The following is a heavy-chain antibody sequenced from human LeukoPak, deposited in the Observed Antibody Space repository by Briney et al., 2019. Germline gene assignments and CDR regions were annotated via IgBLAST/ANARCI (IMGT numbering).Heavy chain of an antibody. D-gene: IGHD5-12*01. CDR1: GFSFSSNA. CDR2: LSGSGGST. V-gene: IGHV3-23*01. CDR3: AKRGRTSGGYEYYFEH. Sequence: GGSLRLSCAASGFSFSSNAMSWVRQAPGEGLEWVSALSGSGGSTFYADSVKGRFTISRDNSKNTLYLQMNSLRAEDTAVYYCAKRGRTSGGYEYYFEHWGQGTLVTPSS. J-gene: IGHJ4*02.